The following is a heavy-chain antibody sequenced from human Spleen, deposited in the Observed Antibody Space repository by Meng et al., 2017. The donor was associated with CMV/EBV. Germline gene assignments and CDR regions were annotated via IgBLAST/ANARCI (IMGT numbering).Heavy chain of an antibody. Sequence: QAQLQPTGPGLGQPSHTPPPTGAISGASCSSNSAAWNWIRQSPSRGLEWLGRTYYRSKWYNDYAVSVKNRMTINPDTSKNQFSLQLNSVTPEDTAVYYCVRDQLGLDYWGQGTLVTVSS. V-gene: IGHV6-1*01. D-gene: IGHD1-1*01. J-gene: IGHJ4*02. CDR3: VRDQLGLDY. CDR2: TYYRSKWYN. CDR1: GASCSSNSAA.